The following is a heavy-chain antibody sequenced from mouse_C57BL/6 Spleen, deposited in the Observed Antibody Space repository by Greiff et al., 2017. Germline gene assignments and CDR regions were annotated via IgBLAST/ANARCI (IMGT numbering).Heavy chain of an antibody. V-gene: IGHV1-19*01. J-gene: IGHJ2*01. CDR3: AREGVTTVVFDY. D-gene: IGHD1-1*01. CDR1: GYTFTDYY. CDR2: INPYNGGT. Sequence: VQLQQSGPVLVKPGASVKMSCKASGYTFTDYYMNWVKQSHGKSLEWIGVINPYNGGTSYNQKFKGKATLTVDKSSSTAYMELNSLTSEDSAVYYCAREGVTTVVFDYWGQGTTLTVSS.